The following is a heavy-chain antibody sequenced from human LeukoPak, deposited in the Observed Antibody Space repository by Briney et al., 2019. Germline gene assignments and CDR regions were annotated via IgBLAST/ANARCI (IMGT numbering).Heavy chain of an antibody. CDR1: GYTFTSYD. D-gene: IGHD2-15*01. Sequence: ASVKVSCKASGYTFTSYDINWVRQATGQGLEWMGWMNPNSGNTGYAQKFQGRVTMTTDTSTSTAYMELSRLRSDDTAVYYCARENCSGGSCYWFSDYWGQGTLVTVSS. CDR3: ARENCSGGSCYWFSDY. CDR2: MNPNSGNT. J-gene: IGHJ4*02. V-gene: IGHV1-8*01.